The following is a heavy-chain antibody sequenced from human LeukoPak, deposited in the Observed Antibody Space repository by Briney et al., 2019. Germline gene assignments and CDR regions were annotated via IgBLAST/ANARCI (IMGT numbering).Heavy chain of an antibody. CDR1: GFTFSSYS. Sequence: GGSPRLSCAASGFTFSSYSMNWVRQAPGKGLEWVSYISSSSSTIYYADSVKGRFTISRDNAKNSLYLQMNSLRAEDTAVYYCAREGRYYYDSSGYKLDYWGQGTLVTVSS. CDR3: AREGRYYYDSSGYKLDY. D-gene: IGHD3-22*01. V-gene: IGHV3-48*01. J-gene: IGHJ4*02. CDR2: ISSSSSTI.